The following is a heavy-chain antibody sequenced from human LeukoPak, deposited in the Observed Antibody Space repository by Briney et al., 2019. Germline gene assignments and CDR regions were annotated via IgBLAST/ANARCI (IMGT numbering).Heavy chain of an antibody. D-gene: IGHD5-12*01. V-gene: IGHV3-33*01. Sequence: GRSRRLSCAASGFTFSSYGMHWVRQAPGKGLEWVAVIWYDGSNKYYADSVKGRFTISRDNSKNTLYLQMNSLRVEDTAAYYCARGRDGQYSGYDCLDVWGQGTTVTVSS. CDR2: IWYDGSNK. CDR3: ARGRDGQYSGYDCLDV. J-gene: IGHJ6*02. CDR1: GFTFSSYG.